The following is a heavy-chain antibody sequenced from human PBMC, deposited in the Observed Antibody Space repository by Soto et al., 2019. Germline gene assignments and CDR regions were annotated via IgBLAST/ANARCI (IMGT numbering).Heavy chain of an antibody. J-gene: IGHJ4*02. CDR1: GFTFSSYS. Sequence: PGGSLRLSCAASGFTFSSYSMNWVRQAPGKGLEWVSSISSSSSYIYYADSVKGRFTISRDNAKNTLYLQMNSLRAEDTSVYYCAREYCSGGSCYPPDYWGQGTLVTVSS. CDR3: AREYCSGGSCYPPDY. D-gene: IGHD2-15*01. CDR2: ISSSSSYI. V-gene: IGHV3-21*01.